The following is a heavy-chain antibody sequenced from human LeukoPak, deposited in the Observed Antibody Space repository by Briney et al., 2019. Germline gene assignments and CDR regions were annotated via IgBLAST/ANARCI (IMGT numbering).Heavy chain of an antibody. V-gene: IGHV3-48*01. CDR1: GFTFSSYS. CDR3: ATNSQWLVGNWFDP. Sequence: GGSLRLSCAASGFTFSSYSMNWVRQAPGKGLEWVSYISSSSSTIYYADSVKGRFTISRDNAKNSLYPQMNSLRAEDTAVYYCATNSQWLVGNWFDPWGQGTLVTVSS. CDR2: ISSSSSTI. D-gene: IGHD6-19*01. J-gene: IGHJ5*02.